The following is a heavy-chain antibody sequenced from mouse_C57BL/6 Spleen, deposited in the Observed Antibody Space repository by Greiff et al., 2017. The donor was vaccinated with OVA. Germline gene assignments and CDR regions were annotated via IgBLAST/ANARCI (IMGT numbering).Heavy chain of an antibody. CDR2: ISDGGSYT. J-gene: IGHJ1*03. D-gene: IGHD2-3*01. CDR1: GFTFSSYA. CDR3: ARADGSYVFDY. V-gene: IGHV5-4*01. Sequence: EVQLVESGGGLVKPGGSLKLSCAASGFTFSSYAMSWVRQTPEKRLEWVATISDGGSYTYYPDNVKGRFTISRDNAKNNLYLQMSHLKSEDTAMYYCARADGSYVFDYWGKGTTVTVSS.